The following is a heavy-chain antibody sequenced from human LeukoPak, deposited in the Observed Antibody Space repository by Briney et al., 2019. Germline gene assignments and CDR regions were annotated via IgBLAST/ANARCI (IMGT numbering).Heavy chain of an antibody. CDR1: GFTFSSYS. CDR3: ARDRGDYFDY. Sequence: GGSLRLSCAASGFTFSSYSMNWVHQAPGKGLEWVSYISSSSSTIYYADSVKGRFTISRDNAKNSLYLQMNSLRAEDTAVYYCARDRGDYFDYWGQGTLVTVSS. J-gene: IGHJ4*02. V-gene: IGHV3-48*01. CDR2: ISSSSSTI.